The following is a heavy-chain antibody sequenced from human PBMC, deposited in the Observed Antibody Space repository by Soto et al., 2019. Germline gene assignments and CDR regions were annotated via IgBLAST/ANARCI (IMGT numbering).Heavy chain of an antibody. CDR3: ARAVHTMIQGVRFRVDQ. J-gene: IGHJ4*02. Sequence: ASVKVSCKASGYTFTDYYIHWVRQAPGQGLEGMGWINPNGGGTKYAQKFQGRVTMTRDTSINTAYMELTRLTSDDTAVYYCARAVHTMIQGVRFRVDQWGQGTLVTVSS. V-gene: IGHV1-2*02. CDR2: INPNGGGT. D-gene: IGHD3-10*01. CDR1: GYTFTDYY.